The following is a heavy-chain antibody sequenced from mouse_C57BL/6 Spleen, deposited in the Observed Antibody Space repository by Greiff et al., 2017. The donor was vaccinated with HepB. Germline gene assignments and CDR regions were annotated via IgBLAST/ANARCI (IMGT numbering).Heavy chain of an antibody. CDR1: GYTFTDYY. V-gene: IGHV1-77*01. D-gene: IGHD1-1*01. J-gene: IGHJ2*01. CDR2: IGPGSGST. Sequence: VQLQQSGAELVKPGASVKISCKASGYTFTDYYINWVKQSPGQGLEWIGKIGPGSGSTYYNEKFKGKATLTADKSSRIAYMQLSSLTSEDSAVYCCARATVVAPFDCWGQGTTLTVSS. CDR3: ARATVVAPFDC.